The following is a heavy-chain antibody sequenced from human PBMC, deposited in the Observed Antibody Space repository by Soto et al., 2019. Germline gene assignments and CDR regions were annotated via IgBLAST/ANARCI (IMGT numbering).Heavy chain of an antibody. CDR2: IIPIFDTA. D-gene: IGHD3-22*01. J-gene: IGHJ6*02. CDR3: AGHSSGVPGYYYGMDV. CDR1: GGTFSSYA. Sequence: QVQLVQSGAEVQKPGSSVKVSCKASGGTFSSYAISWVRQAPEQGLEWMGGIIPIFDTADYAQKFQGRVTITADESTNTADMELSSLRSEDTAVYYCAGHSSGVPGYYYGMDVWGQGTTVTVSS. V-gene: IGHV1-69*12.